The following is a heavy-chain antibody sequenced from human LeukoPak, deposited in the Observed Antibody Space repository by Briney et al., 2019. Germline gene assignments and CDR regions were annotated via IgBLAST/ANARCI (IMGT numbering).Heavy chain of an antibody. D-gene: IGHD3-9*01. CDR2: INHSGST. CDR1: GGSFSGYY. Sequence: SETLSLTCAVYGGSFSGYYWSWIRQPPGKGLEWIGEINHSGSTNYNTSLKSRVTISVDTSKNQFSLKLSSVTAADTAVYYCARGGDDILTGPPQNWGQGTLVTVSS. CDR3: ARGGDDILTGPPQN. V-gene: IGHV4-34*01. J-gene: IGHJ4*02.